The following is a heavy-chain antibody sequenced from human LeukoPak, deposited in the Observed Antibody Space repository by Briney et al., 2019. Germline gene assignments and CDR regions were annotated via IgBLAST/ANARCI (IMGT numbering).Heavy chain of an antibody. CDR1: GGSISSGGYS. Sequence: SETLSLTCIVSGGSISSGGYSWSWIRQPPGKGLEWIGYIYHSGSTYYNPSLKSRVTISVDRSKNQFSLKLSSVTAADTAVYYCARLDYGDYRFDPWGQGTLVTVSS. J-gene: IGHJ5*02. V-gene: IGHV4-30-2*01. CDR2: IYHSGST. D-gene: IGHD4-17*01. CDR3: ARLDYGDYRFDP.